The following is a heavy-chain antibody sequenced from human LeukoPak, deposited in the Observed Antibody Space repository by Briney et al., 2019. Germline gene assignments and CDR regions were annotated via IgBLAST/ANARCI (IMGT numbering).Heavy chain of an antibody. CDR2: INHSGST. CDR3: ARGSIGFGRYYGMDV. CDR1: GGSFSGYY. V-gene: IGHV4-34*01. Sequence: SETLSLTCAVYGGSFSGYYWSWIRQPPGKGLEWMGEINHSGSTNYNPSLKSRVTISVDTSKNQFSLRLSSVTAADTAVYYCARGSIGFGRYYGMDVWGKGTTVTVSS. D-gene: IGHD1-14*01. J-gene: IGHJ6*04.